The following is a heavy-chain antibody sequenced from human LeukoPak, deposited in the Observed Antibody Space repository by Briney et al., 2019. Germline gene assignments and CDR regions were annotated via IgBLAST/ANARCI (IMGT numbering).Heavy chain of an antibody. Sequence: GGSLRLSCAASGFTFDDYGMSWVRQAPGKGLEWVSGINWNGGSTGYADSVKGRFTISRDNAKNSLYLQMNSLRAEDTALYHCARSLGSGLVGVTPPFDPWGQGTLVTVSA. V-gene: IGHV3-20*01. CDR3: ARSLGSGLVGVTPPFDP. CDR1: GFTFDDYG. CDR2: INWNGGST. D-gene: IGHD1-26*01. J-gene: IGHJ5*02.